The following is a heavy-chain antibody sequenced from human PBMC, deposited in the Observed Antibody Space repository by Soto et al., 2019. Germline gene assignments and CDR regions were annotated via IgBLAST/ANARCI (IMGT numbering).Heavy chain of an antibody. CDR3: ARFSRYSSNWYFSY. V-gene: IGHV3-48*01. D-gene: IGHD6-13*01. CDR2: ISSSSSTI. J-gene: IGHJ4*02. CDR1: GFTFSSYS. Sequence: GGSLRLSCAASGFTFSSYSMNWVRQAPGKGLEWVSYISSSSSTIYYADSVKGRFTISRDNAKNSLYLQMNSLRAEDTAVYYCARFSRYSSNWYFSYWGQGTLVTVSS.